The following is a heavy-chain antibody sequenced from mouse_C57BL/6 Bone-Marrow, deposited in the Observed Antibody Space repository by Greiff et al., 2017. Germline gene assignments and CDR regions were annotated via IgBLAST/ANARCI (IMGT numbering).Heavy chain of an antibody. Sequence: EVMLVESGGGLVKPGGSLKLSCAASGFTFSSYAMSWVRPTPEKRLEWVATISDGGSYTYYPDNVKGRFTISRDNAKNNLYLQMSHLKSEDTAMYYCARPDFDYWGQGTTLTVSS. CDR1: GFTFSSYA. V-gene: IGHV5-4*03. CDR2: ISDGGSYT. CDR3: ARPDFDY. J-gene: IGHJ2*01.